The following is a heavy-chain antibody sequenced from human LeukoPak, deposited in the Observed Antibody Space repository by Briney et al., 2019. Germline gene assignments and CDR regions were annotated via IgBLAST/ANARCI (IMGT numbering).Heavy chain of an antibody. CDR2: INWNGGST. D-gene: IGHD5-18*01. Sequence: PGGSLRLSCAASGFTFDDYGVSWVRQAPGEGLEWVSGINWNGGSTGYADSVKGRFTISRDNAKNSLYLQMNSLRGEDTAVYCCAREASGYSYGLDAFDIWGQGTTVTVSS. V-gene: IGHV3-20*04. J-gene: IGHJ3*02. CDR3: AREASGYSYGLDAFDI. CDR1: GFTFDDYG.